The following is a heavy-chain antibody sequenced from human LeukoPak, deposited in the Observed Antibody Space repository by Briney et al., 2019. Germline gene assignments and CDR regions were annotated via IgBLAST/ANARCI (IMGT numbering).Heavy chain of an antibody. D-gene: IGHD1-26*01. Sequence: PGGSLGLSCAASGFTVSSNYMSWVRQAPGTGLEWVSVIYSGGSTYYADSVKGRFTLSRDNAKNTLYLQMNSLRAEDTAVYYCASGRYSPHYFDYWGQGTLVTVSS. CDR1: GFTVSSNY. V-gene: IGHV3-66*01. CDR2: IYSGGST. CDR3: ASGRYSPHYFDY. J-gene: IGHJ4*02.